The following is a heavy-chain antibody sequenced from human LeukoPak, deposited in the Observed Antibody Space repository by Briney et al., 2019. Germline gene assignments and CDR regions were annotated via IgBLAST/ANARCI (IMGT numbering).Heavy chain of an antibody. V-gene: IGHV4-4*07. CDR2: IYSTGST. CDR3: ARQIASAGTAGFDF. D-gene: IGHD6-13*01. CDR1: GGSISSYY. Sequence: SETLSLTCTVSGGSISSYYWSWIRQPAGKGLEWIGRIYSTGSTNYNPSLKSRVTMSVGTSKNQCSLRLRSVTAADTAVYYCARQIASAGTAGFDFWGQGALVTVSS. J-gene: IGHJ4*02.